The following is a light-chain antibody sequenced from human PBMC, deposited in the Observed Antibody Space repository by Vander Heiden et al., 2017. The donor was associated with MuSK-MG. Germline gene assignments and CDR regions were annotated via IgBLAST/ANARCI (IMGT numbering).Light chain of an antibody. Sequence: IVLTQSPCTLSSSPGERATLSCRPSQSLSSSYLAWYQQKPGQAPRLLIYGASRRATGIPDRYRGSGAGTDYTLTISRLEQEDFAVYYWQHYGSSHSFGQGTKLEIK. V-gene: IGKV3-20*01. J-gene: IGKJ2*03. CDR2: GAS. CDR3: QHYGSSHS. CDR1: QSLSSSY.